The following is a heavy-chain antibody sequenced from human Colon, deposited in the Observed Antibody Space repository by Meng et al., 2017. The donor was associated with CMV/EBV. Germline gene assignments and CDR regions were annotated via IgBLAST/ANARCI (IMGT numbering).Heavy chain of an antibody. V-gene: IGHV1-2*02. CDR1: GYTITANH. Sequence: QGQVVQYGTEVKKPGASVKVSCKTSGYTITANHLHRVRQAPGQGLEWMGWIYPQDGGTYFAQKFQDRVTLTRDTSITTAYMELSGLTSDDTAIYYCVRESWYFDFWGEGTLVTVSS. CDR2: IYPQDGGT. J-gene: IGHJ4*02. CDR3: VRESWYFDF. D-gene: IGHD6-13*01.